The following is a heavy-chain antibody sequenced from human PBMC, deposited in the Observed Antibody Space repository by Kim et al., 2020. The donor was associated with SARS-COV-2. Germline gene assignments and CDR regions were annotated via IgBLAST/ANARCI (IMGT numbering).Heavy chain of an antibody. Sequence: GGSLRLSCAASGFTFSSYGMHWVRQAPGKGLEWVAVISYDGSNKYYADSVKGRFTISRDNSKNTLYLQMNSLRAEDTAVYYCAKLIAVAGALIGWGQGTLVTVSS. D-gene: IGHD6-19*01. CDR2: ISYDGSNK. V-gene: IGHV3-30*18. J-gene: IGHJ4*02. CDR3: AKLIAVAGALIG. CDR1: GFTFSSYG.